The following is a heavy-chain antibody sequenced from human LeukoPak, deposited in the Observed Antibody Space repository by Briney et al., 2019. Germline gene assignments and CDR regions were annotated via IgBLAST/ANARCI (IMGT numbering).Heavy chain of an antibody. V-gene: IGHV3-48*04. D-gene: IGHD3-22*01. CDR1: GFTFSSYS. CDR2: ISSSSSTI. J-gene: IGHJ3*02. CDR3: ARVDDSSGYYYASAFDI. Sequence: GGSLRLSCAASGFTFSSYSMNWVRQAPGKGLEWVSYISSSSSTIYYADSVKGRFTISRDNAKNSLYLQMNSLRAEDTAVYYCARVDDSSGYYYASAFDIWGQGTMVTVSS.